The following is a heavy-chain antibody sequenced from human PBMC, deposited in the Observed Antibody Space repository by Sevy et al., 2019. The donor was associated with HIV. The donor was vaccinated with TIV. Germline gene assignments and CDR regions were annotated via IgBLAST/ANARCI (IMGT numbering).Heavy chain of an antibody. J-gene: IGHJ6*02. CDR3: ARDRSGSYYSRSRILLGMDV. CDR2: ISYDGSNK. CDR1: GFTFSSYA. Sequence: GGSLRLSCAASGFTFSSYAMHWVRQAPGKGLEWVAVISYDGSNKYYADSVKDRFTISRDNSKNTLYLQMNSLRAEDTAEYYCARDRSGSYYSRSRILLGMDVWGQGTTVTVSS. D-gene: IGHD3-10*01. V-gene: IGHV3-30-3*01.